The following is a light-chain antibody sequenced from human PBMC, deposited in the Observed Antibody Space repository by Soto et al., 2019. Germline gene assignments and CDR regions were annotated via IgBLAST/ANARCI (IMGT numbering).Light chain of an antibody. CDR1: QSISSW. J-gene: IGKJ2*01. V-gene: IGKV1-5*03. CDR3: QQYQSFSYT. Sequence: DIQMTQSPSTLSASVGDRVTITCRASQSISSWLAWYQQKPGKAPKLLIYKASNLESGVPSRFSGSGSGTEFTLTISSLQPDDFATYYCQQYQSFSYTFGQGTRLEIK. CDR2: KAS.